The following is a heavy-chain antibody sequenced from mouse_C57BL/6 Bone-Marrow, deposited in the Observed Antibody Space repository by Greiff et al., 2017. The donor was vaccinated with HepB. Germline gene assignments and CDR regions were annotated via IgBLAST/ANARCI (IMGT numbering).Heavy chain of an antibody. D-gene: IGHD2-3*01. Sequence: VQLVESGPGLVQPSQSLSITCTVSGFSLTSYGVHWVRQSPGKGLEWLGVIWSGGSTDYNAAFISRLSISKDNSKSQVFFKMNSLQADDTAIYYCARNGWLLQGGAMDYWGQGTSVTVSS. CDR3: ARNGWLLQGGAMDY. V-gene: IGHV2-2*01. J-gene: IGHJ4*01. CDR1: GFSLTSYG. CDR2: IWSGGST.